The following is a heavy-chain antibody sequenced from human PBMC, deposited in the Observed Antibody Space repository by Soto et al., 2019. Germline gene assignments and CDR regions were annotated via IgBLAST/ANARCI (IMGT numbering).Heavy chain of an antibody. CDR3: ARYSPPMYDILTGTTLDPYYGMDV. CDR1: GGSISSGGYY. D-gene: IGHD3-9*01. J-gene: IGHJ6*02. V-gene: IGHV4-31*03. CDR2: IYYSGST. Sequence: SETLSLTCTVSGGSISSGGYYWSWIRQHPGKGLEWIGYIYYSGSTYYNPSLKSRVTISVDTSKNQFSLKLSSVTAADTAVYYCARYSPPMYDILTGTTLDPYYGMDVWGQGTTVTVSS.